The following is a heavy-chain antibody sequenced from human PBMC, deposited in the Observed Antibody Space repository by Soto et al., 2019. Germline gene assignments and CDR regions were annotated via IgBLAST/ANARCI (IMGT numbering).Heavy chain of an antibody. CDR1: GGSFSGYF. CDR3: ARQVDDYSTFYDNGSGEYYFDS. Sequence: QVQLQESGPGLVKPSETLSLTCTVSGGSFSGYFWPWIRQPPGEGLEWIGCVSYSGNTKYTPSLKSRVTTSVDTSKEQFSLKLSSVTASDTAVYYCARQVDDYSTFYDNGSGEYYFDSWGQGTLVTVSS. D-gene: IGHD4-4*01. J-gene: IGHJ4*02. CDR2: VSYSGNT. V-gene: IGHV4-59*08.